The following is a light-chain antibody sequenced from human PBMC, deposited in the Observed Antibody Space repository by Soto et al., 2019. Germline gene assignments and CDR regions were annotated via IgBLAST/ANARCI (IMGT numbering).Light chain of an antibody. V-gene: IGKV1-39*01. CDR3: QQSESMPIT. J-gene: IGKJ5*01. Sequence: DTQMTQSPSSLSASVGDRVTITCRSSHNINRLLNWYQQKPGKAPKLLICLASRLQTGVPSRFSGGGSGTDFSLTISSLQAEDFATYYCQQSESMPITFDHGTRL. CDR2: LAS. CDR1: HNINRL.